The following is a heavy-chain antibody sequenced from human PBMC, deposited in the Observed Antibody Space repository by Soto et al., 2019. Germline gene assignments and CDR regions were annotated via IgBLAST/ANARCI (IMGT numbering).Heavy chain of an antibody. Sequence: QVQLQESGPGLVKPSGTLSLTCAVSGGSISTSNWWSWVRQPPGKGLEWIGEVYRTGSTNYNPSLESRVTISIDKSKNQFSLKLTSVTAADTAVYYWARARATIAAAAIFDCWGQGTLVTVSS. V-gene: IGHV4-4*02. J-gene: IGHJ4*02. CDR3: ARARATIAAAAIFDC. D-gene: IGHD6-13*01. CDR2: VYRTGST. CDR1: GGSISTSNW.